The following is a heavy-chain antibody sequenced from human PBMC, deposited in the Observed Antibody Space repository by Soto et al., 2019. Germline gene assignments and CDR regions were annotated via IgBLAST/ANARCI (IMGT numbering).Heavy chain of an antibody. D-gene: IGHD2-21*01. Sequence: QVQLVQSGTEVKKPGASVKVSCKASGYTFTDSHIHWVRQASGQGLEWLGWINPKTGDTNYPQKFQGRITMTRDTSMSTAYMEPTNLTSDDTAVYYCERDPPRYFTSSPEGAGLWGQGTLVTVSS. CDR1: GYTFTDSH. J-gene: IGHJ4*02. V-gene: IGHV1-2*02. CDR3: ERDPPRYFTSSPEGAGL. CDR2: INPKTGDT.